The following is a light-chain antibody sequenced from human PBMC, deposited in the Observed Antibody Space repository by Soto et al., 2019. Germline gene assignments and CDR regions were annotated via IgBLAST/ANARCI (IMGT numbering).Light chain of an antibody. J-gene: IGLJ2*01. CDR1: SSDVGGYNY. CDR2: EVS. CDR3: SSYTTSSTLVV. Sequence: QSALTQPASVSGSPGQSITISCTGTSSDVGGYNYVSWYQQHPGKAPKLMIYEVSNLPSGVSNRFSGSKSGNTASLTISGLQPEDEADYYCSSYTTSSTLVVFGGGTKVTVL. V-gene: IGLV2-14*01.